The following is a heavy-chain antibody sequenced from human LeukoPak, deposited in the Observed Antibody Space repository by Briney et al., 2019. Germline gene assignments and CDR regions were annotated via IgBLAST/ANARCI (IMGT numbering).Heavy chain of an antibody. V-gene: IGHV1-69*13. CDR1: GGTFSSYA. D-gene: IGHD6-25*01. CDR2: IIPIFGTA. J-gene: IGHJ6*02. CDR3: ARGRAAAVNPYGMDV. Sequence: SVKVSCKASGGTFSSYAISWVRQAPGQGLEWMGGIIPIFGTANYAQKFQGRATITADESTSTAYMELSSLRSEDTAVYYCARGRAAAVNPYGMDVWGQGTTVTVSS.